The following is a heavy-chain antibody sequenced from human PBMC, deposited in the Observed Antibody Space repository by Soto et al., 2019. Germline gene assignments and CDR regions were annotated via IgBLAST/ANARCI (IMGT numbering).Heavy chain of an antibody. CDR1: GGSISSSSYY. Sequence: NPSETLSLTCTVSGGSISSSSYYWGWIRQPPGKGLEWIGSIYYSGSTYYNPSLKSRVTISVDTSKNQFSLKLSSVTAADTAVYYCVGADTDVWGNYYYGMDVWGQGTTVTVSS. CDR3: VGADTDVWGNYYYGMDV. J-gene: IGHJ6*02. D-gene: IGHD3-16*01. CDR2: IYYSGST. V-gene: IGHV4-39*01.